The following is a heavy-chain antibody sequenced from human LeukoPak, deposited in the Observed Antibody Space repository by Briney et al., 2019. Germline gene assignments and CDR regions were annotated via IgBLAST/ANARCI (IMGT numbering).Heavy chain of an antibody. CDR3: ASVRAYFDWSPPTGGEAIDV. D-gene: IGHD3-9*01. CDR2: ISGGTTYI. CDR1: GFSFGDYF. V-gene: IGHV3-11*06. J-gene: IGHJ3*01. Sequence: PGGSLRLSCAATGFSFGDYFMTWVRQAPGKGLEWISYISGGTTYINHADSVKGRFTISRDNTKNSLFLQMNSLRAEDTAVYYCASVRAYFDWSPPTGGEAIDVWGQGTMVTVSS.